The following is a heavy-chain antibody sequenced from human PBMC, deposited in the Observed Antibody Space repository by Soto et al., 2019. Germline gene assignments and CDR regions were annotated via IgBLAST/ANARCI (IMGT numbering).Heavy chain of an antibody. Sequence: QGQLVESGGGVVQPGRSLRLSCAASGFTFNTYGMNWVRQAPGKGLEWVAVIWYDGGIKYYADSAKGRVTVSRDNSRKTLYLQMSSLRVEDTAVYYCARIACTGSNCRPYADYGLDVWGRGTTVTVSS. V-gene: IGHV3-33*01. CDR2: IWYDGGIK. CDR1: GFTFNTYG. CDR3: ARIACTGSNCRPYADYGLDV. J-gene: IGHJ6*02. D-gene: IGHD2-15*01.